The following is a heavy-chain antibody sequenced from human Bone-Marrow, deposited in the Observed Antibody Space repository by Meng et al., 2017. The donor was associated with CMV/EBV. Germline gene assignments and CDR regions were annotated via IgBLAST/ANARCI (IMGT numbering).Heavy chain of an antibody. V-gene: IGHV3-74*01. J-gene: IGHJ4*02. CDR1: GFTFSSYG. CDR3: ASDLSRGYCSSTSCYPNFDY. D-gene: IGHD2-2*01. CDR2: INSDGSTT. Sequence: GGSLRLSCAAFGFTFSSYGMHWVRQAPGKGLVWVSRINSDGSTTSYADSVKGRFSISRDNAKNTLYLQMNSLRAEDTAVYYCASDLSRGYCSSTSCYPNFDYWGQGTLVTVSS.